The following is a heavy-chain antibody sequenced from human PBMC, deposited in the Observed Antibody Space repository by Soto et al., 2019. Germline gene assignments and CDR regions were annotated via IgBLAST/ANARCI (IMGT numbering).Heavy chain of an antibody. Sequence: PSETLSLTCNVSGGSIITSRSYWAWIRQPPGKGLEWLANIFYSGSTYYNPSLASRVTVSVDTSKNEFSLKLRSVTAADTAVYYCARQPTTGDTDLWFDPWGQGTLVTV. CDR3: ARQPTTGDTDLWFDP. D-gene: IGHD2-21*01. V-gene: IGHV4-39*01. CDR2: IFYSGST. J-gene: IGHJ5*02. CDR1: GGSIITSRSY.